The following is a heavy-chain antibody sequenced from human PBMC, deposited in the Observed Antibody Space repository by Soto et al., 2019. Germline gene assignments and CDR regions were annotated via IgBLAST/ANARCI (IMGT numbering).Heavy chain of an antibody. D-gene: IGHD3-10*01. J-gene: IGHJ4*02. CDR2: IYSAGST. Sequence: EVQLVESGGGLVQPGGSLRLSCAASGFTVSSNYRTWVRQAPGKGLEWVSLIYSAGSTYYVDSVKGRFTISRDNSKNTLYLQMNRLRAEDTAVYYCAGTSSLDYWGQGTLVTVSS. CDR1: GFTVSSNY. V-gene: IGHV3-66*01. CDR3: AGTSSLDY.